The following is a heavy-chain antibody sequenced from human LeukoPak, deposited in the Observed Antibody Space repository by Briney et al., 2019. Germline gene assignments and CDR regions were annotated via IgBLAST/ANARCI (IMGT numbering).Heavy chain of an antibody. D-gene: IGHD3-3*01. J-gene: IGHJ4*02. V-gene: IGHV3-73*01. CDR1: GFTFSGSA. CDR3: TRRSDDFWSGYYVY. Sequence: GGSLRLSCAASGFTFSGSAMHWVRQASGKGLEWVGRIRSKANSYATAYAASVKGRFTISRDDSKNTAYLQMNSLKTEDTAVYYCTRRSDDFWSGYYVYWGQGTLVTVSS. CDR2: IRSKANSYAT.